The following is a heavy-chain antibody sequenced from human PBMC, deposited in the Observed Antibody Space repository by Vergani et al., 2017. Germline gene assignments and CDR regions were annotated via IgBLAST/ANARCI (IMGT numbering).Heavy chain of an antibody. V-gene: IGHV1-69*18. D-gene: IGHD4-17*01. CDR1: GYTFTSYD. J-gene: IGHJ4*02. CDR3: ARIPNDYGDYVAVDY. Sequence: QVQLVQSGAEVKKPGASVKVSCKASGYTFTSYDINWVRQATGQGLEWIGRIIPNFDTTMYAQRFQGRVTITADEVASIAYMELSRLTSEDTAVYYCARIPNDYGDYVAVDYWGQGTLVTVSS. CDR2: IIPNFDTT.